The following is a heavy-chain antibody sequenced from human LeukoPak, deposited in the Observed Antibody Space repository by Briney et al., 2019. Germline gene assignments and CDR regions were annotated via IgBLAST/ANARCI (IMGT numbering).Heavy chain of an antibody. CDR2: IRSKTDGGTT. J-gene: IGHJ1*01. D-gene: IGHD3-3*01. V-gene: IGHV3-15*01. CDR1: GFTLVSPW. Sequence: GGSLRLSCAVSGFTLVSPWMHWVRQAPGKGLEWVGRIRSKTDGGTTDYAVSVQGRFTISRDDSKNTLYLQMSSLKTEDTAVYYCAKHIYGVVSIQQWGQGTLVTVSS. CDR3: AKHIYGVVSIQQ.